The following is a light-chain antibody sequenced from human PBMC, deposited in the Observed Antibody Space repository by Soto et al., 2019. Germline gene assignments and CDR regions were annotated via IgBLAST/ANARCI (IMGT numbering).Light chain of an antibody. CDR2: AES. CDR1: QCLXSY. V-gene: IGKV1-8*01. Sequence: AILLTQCPSSFSASTGDSVTIACRASQCLXSYFAWYQQKPGKATKLLIXAESTLQSGVPSRFRGSGSGKDFALTISSLQSEDYAVYYCQQYNKWPPYTFGQGTKVDI. CDR3: QQYNKWPPYT. J-gene: IGKJ2*01.